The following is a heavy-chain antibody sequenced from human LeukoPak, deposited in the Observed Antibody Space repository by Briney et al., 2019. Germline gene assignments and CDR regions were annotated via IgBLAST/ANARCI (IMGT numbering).Heavy chain of an antibody. CDR2: ISSSGSTI. Sequence: GGSLRLSCAASGFTFGDYYMSWIRQAPGKGLEWVSYISSSGSTIYYADSVKGRFTISRDNAKNSLYLQMNSLRAEDTAVYYCARVGVEEQLVPFDYWGQGTLVTVSS. J-gene: IGHJ4*02. CDR1: GFTFGDYY. V-gene: IGHV3-11*01. CDR3: ARVGVEEQLVPFDY. D-gene: IGHD6-13*01.